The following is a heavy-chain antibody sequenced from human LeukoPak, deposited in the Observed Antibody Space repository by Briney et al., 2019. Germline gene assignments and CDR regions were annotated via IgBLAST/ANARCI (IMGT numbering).Heavy chain of an antibody. D-gene: IGHD4-17*01. CDR1: GYTFTGYY. Sequence: ASVKVSCKASGYTFTGYYMHWVRQAPGQGLEWMGWINPNSGGTNYAQKFQGRVTMTRDTSISTAYMELSRLRSDDTAAYYCARVLFSDYGDYGVWFDPWGQGTLVTVSS. CDR3: ARVLFSDYGDYGVWFDP. V-gene: IGHV1-2*02. CDR2: INPNSGGT. J-gene: IGHJ5*02.